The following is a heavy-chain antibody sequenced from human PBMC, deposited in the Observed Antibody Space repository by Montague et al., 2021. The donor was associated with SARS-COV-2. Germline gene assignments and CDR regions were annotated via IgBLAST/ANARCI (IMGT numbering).Heavy chain of an antibody. CDR1: GYSISSGYY. CDR3: ARDCYDYGSGSYQRWFDP. CDR2: IYHSGST. J-gene: IGHJ5*02. V-gene: IGHV4-38-2*02. D-gene: IGHD3-10*01. Sequence: SETLSLTCTVSGYSISSGYYWGWIRQPPGKGLEWIGSIYHSGSTYYNPSLKSRVTISVDTSKNQFSLKLSSVTAADTAVYYCARDCYDYGSGSYQRWFDPWGQRTLATVSS.